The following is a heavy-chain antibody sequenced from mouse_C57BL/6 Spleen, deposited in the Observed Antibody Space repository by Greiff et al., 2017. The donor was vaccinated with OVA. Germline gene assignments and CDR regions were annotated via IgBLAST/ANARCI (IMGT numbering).Heavy chain of an antibody. Sequence: QVQLQQSGAELVRPGVPVTLSCKASGSTFTDYEMPWVKQTPVHGLEWIGAFDPETGGTAYNQKFKGKAILTADKSSSTAYMELRSLTSEDSAVYYCTRHYGRAPFAYWGQGTLVTVSA. J-gene: IGHJ3*01. CDR3: TRHYGRAPFAY. V-gene: IGHV1-15*01. D-gene: IGHD1-1*01. CDR2: FDPETGGT. CDR1: GSTFTDYE.